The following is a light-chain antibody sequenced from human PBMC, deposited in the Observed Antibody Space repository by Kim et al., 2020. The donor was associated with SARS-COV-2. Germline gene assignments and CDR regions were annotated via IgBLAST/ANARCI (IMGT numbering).Light chain of an antibody. CDR1: SSDVGGYNY. Sequence: QSALTQPASVSGSPGQSITISCTGTSSDVGGYNYVSWYQQHPGKAPKLMIHDVSKRPSGVSNSFSGSKSGNTASLTISGLQAEDEADYYCNSYTSSSTLVFATGTKVTVL. CDR2: DVS. CDR3: NSYTSSSTLV. J-gene: IGLJ1*01. V-gene: IGLV2-14*03.